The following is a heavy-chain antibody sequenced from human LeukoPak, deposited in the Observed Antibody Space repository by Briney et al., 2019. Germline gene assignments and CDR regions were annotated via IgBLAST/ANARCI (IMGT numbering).Heavy chain of an antibody. CDR1: GFTFSNYA. D-gene: IGHD4-17*01. CDR2: ISYDGSNK. V-gene: IGHV3-30-3*01. J-gene: IGHJ4*02. CDR3: AREVTTVGSTRFDS. Sequence: PGRSLRLSCAASGFTFSNYAMHWVRQAPGKGLEWLALISYDGSNKYYADSVKGRFTISRDNSKNTLYLQMNSLRAEDTAVYYCAREVTTVGSTRFDSWGQGTLVTVSS.